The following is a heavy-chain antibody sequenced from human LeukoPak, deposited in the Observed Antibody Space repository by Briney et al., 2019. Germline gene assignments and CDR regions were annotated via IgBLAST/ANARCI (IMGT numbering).Heavy chain of an antibody. D-gene: IGHD3-9*01. CDR1: GGSISSNNYY. CDR3: ALRYFDRDD. J-gene: IGHJ4*02. V-gene: IGHV4-39*02. CDR2: IYDSGST. Sequence: SETLSLTCTVSGGSISSNNYYWVWIRQPPGKGLEWVGSIYDSGSTYYNPSLKGRVTISVDTSKNHFSLKLSSVTAADTAVYYCALRYFDRDDWGQGTLVTVS.